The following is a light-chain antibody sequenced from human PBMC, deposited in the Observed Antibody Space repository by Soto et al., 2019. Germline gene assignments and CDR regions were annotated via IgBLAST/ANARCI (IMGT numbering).Light chain of an antibody. J-gene: IGKJ5*01. CDR2: GAS. CDR1: QSVNRSY. V-gene: IGKV3-20*01. CDR3: QQVGSSPIT. Sequence: EIVLTQSPGTLSLSPGERATLSCRASQSVNRSYLVWYQQRPGQAPRLHIYGASSRATGIPDRFSGSASGADFTLTISRLEPEDFAVYYCQQVGSSPITFGQGTRLEIK.